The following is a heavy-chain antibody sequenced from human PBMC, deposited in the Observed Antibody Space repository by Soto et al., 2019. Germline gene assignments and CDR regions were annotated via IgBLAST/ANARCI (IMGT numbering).Heavy chain of an antibody. CDR2: LNDSGGT. D-gene: IGHD3-10*01. CDR1: GGSFSGFY. CDR3: ARARGGAQH. V-gene: IGHV4-34*01. J-gene: IGHJ1*01. Sequence: PSETLSLTCGVYGGSFSGFYCSWIRQPPGKGLEWIGELNDSGGTNYNASLKSRVSMSLDTSKNQFSLKLSSVTAADTAVYYCARARGGAQHWGQGTLVTVS.